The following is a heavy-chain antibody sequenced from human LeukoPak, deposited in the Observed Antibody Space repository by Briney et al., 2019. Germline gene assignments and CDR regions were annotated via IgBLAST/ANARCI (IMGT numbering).Heavy chain of an antibody. J-gene: IGHJ4*02. V-gene: IGHV4-34*01. D-gene: IGHD3-9*01. CDR3: ARGSRLVPDY. Sequence: SETLSLTCAVYGGSFSGYYWSWIRQPPGKGLEWVGEINHSGSTNYNPSLKSRVTISVDTSKNQFSLKLSSVTAADTAVYYCARGSRLVPDYWGQGTLVTVSS. CDR1: GGSFSGYY. CDR2: INHSGST.